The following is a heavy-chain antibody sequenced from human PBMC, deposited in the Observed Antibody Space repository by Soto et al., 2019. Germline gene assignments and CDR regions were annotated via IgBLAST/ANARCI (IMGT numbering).Heavy chain of an antibody. J-gene: IGHJ6*02. CDR2: IYSSGST. V-gene: IGHV4-61*01. D-gene: IGHD2-2*02. CDR3: ARFVRSCSGTTCYTRADV. Sequence: SETLSLTCAVSGCSVSSDTHYWSWIRQPPGKRLEWIGFIYSSGSTNYNPSLKSRVTMSVDTSKNQFSLKLRSVIVADTAVYHCARFVRSCSGTTCYTRADVWGQGTTVTVPS. CDR1: GCSVSSDTHY.